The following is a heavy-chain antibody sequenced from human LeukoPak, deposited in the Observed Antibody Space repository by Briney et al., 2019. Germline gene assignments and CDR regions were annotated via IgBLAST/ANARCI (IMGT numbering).Heavy chain of an antibody. CDR1: GYTFTGYY. CDR3: ARDEGYYYYMDV. V-gene: IGHV1-18*04. Sequence: ASVKVSCKASGYTFTGYYMHWVRQAPGQGLEWMGWISAYNGNTNYAQKLQGRVTMTTDTSTSTAYMELRSLRSDDTAVYYCARDEGYYYYMDVWGKGTTVTVSS. J-gene: IGHJ6*03. CDR2: ISAYNGNT.